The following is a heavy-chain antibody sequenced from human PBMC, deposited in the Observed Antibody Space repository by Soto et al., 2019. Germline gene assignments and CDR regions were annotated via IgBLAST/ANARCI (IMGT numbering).Heavy chain of an antibody. J-gene: IGHJ6*02. Sequence: EAQLLESGGGLVKPGGSLRLSCAASGFTFNSYTMNWVRQAPGKGLEWVSSITSSSSHIYYADSVKGRFTISRDNAKNSLYLQMDSLRAEDTAVYYCGREGGRTYYGMDVWGQGTTVTVSS. V-gene: IGHV3-21*01. CDR2: ITSSSSHI. CDR3: GREGGRTYYGMDV. CDR1: GFTFNSYT. D-gene: IGHD3-16*01.